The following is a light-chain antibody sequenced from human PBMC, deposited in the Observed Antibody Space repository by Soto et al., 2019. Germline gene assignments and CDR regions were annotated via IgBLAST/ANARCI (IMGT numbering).Light chain of an antibody. V-gene: IGLV2-8*01. CDR3: TSYAGINNLGV. CDR1: SCDVGGYKY. Sequence: QSVLTQPPSASGSPGQSVTISCTGTSCDVGGYKYVSWYQQHPGKAPKLMIFEVNKRPSGVPDRFSGSKSGNTASLTVAGLHAEDEADYYCTSYAGINNLGVFGTGTKLTVL. J-gene: IGLJ1*01. CDR2: EVN.